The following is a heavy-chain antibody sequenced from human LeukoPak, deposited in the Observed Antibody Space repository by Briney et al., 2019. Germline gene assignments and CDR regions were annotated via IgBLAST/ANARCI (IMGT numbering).Heavy chain of an antibody. CDR3: AKATEGGYGDYLDY. J-gene: IGHJ4*02. V-gene: IGHV3-23*01. CDR2: ISGRSGST. CDR1: GFTFSSYA. D-gene: IGHD4-17*01. Sequence: GGSLRLSCAASGFTFSSYAMYWVRQAPGKGLEWVSAISGRSGSTYYTDSVKGRFTISRDNSKNTLYLQMSSLRAEDTAAYYCAKATEGGYGDYLDYWGQGTLVTVSS.